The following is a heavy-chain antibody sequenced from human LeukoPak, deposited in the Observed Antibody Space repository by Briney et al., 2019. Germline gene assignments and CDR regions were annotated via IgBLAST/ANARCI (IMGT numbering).Heavy chain of an antibody. D-gene: IGHD6-19*01. Sequence: ASVKVSCKASGGTFSSYAISWVRQAPGQGLEWMGGIIPIFGTANYAQKFQGRVTITADKSTSTAYMELSSLRSEDTAVYYCARDQLAVAGTRWFDPWGQGTLVTVSS. V-gene: IGHV1-69*06. CDR3: ARDQLAVAGTRWFDP. CDR2: IIPIFGTA. CDR1: GGTFSSYA. J-gene: IGHJ5*02.